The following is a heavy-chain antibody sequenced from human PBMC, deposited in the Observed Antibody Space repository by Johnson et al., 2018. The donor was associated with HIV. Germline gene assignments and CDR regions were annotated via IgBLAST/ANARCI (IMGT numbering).Heavy chain of an antibody. Sequence: QVHLVESGGGVVQPGGSLRLSCAASGCTFSNYGMHRVRQAPGKGLEWVAVIRYDGSNKYYADSGKGRFTISRYNSKNTMYLQVKSLRAEDTAVYYCAKDQGQWLVDAFDIWGQGTMVTVSS. V-gene: IGHV3-30*02. CDR2: IRYDGSNK. CDR1: GCTFSNYG. D-gene: IGHD6-19*01. J-gene: IGHJ3*02. CDR3: AKDQGQWLVDAFDI.